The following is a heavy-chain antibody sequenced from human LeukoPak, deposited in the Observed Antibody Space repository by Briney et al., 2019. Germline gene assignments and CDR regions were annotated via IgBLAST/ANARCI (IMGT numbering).Heavy chain of an antibody. D-gene: IGHD2-2*01. CDR3: ARDIEIVVVPGAIHDNWFDP. CDR2: INPNSGGT. Sequence: ASVKVSCKASGYTFTGYYMHWVRQAPGQGLEWMGWINPNSGGTNYAQKFQGRVTMTRDTSISTAYMELSRLRSDDTAVYYCARDIEIVVVPGAIHDNWFDPWGQGTLVTVSS. CDR1: GYTFTGYY. J-gene: IGHJ5*02. V-gene: IGHV1-2*02.